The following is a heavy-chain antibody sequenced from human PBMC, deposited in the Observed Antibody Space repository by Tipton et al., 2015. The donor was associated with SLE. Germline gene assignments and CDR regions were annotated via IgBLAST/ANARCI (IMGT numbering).Heavy chain of an antibody. D-gene: IGHD6-13*01. Sequence: SLRLSCAASGFTFSSYAMSWVRQAPGKGLEWVSAISGSGGSTYYADSVKGRFTISRDNSKNTLYLQMNSLRAEDTAVYYCARVAAAGTNYFDYWGQGTLVTVSS. CDR3: ARVAAAGTNYFDY. J-gene: IGHJ4*02. CDR1: GFTFSSYA. CDR2: ISGSGGST. V-gene: IGHV3-23*01.